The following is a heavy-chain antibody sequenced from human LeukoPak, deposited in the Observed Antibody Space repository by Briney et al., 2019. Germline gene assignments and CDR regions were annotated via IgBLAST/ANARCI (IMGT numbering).Heavy chain of an antibody. CDR3: ASTVGMTFGGRYGMDA. CDR1: GYTFTSYG. Sequence: ASVKVSCKASGYTFTSYGISWVRQAPGQGLEWMGWISAYNGNTDYAQKLQGRVTMTTDTSTSTAYMELRSLRSDDTAVYYCASTVGMTFGGRYGMDAWGQGTTVTVSS. V-gene: IGHV1-18*01. CDR2: ISAYNGNT. J-gene: IGHJ6*02. D-gene: IGHD3-16*01.